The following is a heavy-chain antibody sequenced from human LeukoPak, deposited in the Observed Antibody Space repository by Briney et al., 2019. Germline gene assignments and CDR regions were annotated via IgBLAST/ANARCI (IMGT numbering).Heavy chain of an antibody. CDR3: AKVGGMTTVTIGDYYFDY. CDR2: INSDGSST. D-gene: IGHD4-17*01. Sequence: SGGSLRLSCAASGFTFSSYWMHWVRQAPGKGLVWVSRINSDGSSTSYADSVKGRFTISRDNAKNTLYLQMNSLRAEDTAVYYCAKVGGMTTVTIGDYYFDYWGQGTLVTVSS. V-gene: IGHV3-74*01. J-gene: IGHJ4*02. CDR1: GFTFSSYW.